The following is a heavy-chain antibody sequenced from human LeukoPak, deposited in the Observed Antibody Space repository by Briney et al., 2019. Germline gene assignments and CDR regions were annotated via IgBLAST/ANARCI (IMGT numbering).Heavy chain of an antibody. J-gene: IGHJ3*02. V-gene: IGHV4-59*08. D-gene: IGHD5-24*01. CDR2: IYSSGST. CDR3: ARAEMATTNGAFDI. CDR1: GGSISSYY. Sequence: SEILSLTCTVSGGSISSYYWSWIRQPPGKGLEWIGYIYSSGSTNYNPSLKSRVTISVDTSKNQFSLKLSSVTAADTAVYYCARAEMATTNGAFDIWGQGTMVTVSS.